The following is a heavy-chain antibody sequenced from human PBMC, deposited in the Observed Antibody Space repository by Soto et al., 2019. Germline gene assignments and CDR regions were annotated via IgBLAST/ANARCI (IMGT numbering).Heavy chain of an antibody. CDR2: ITYNGETI. D-gene: IGHD3-16*01. V-gene: IGHV3-11*01. CDR3: ARLRPTNTGGTFDI. Sequence: QVQLVESGGGLVKPGGSLRLSCAASGFTFSDYYMTWIRQAPGKGLEWLSYITYNGETIYYADCVKGRFTISRDNPHNSLYLEMNSLRAEDTAIYYCARLRPTNTGGTFDIWGQGTMVTVSS. J-gene: IGHJ3*02. CDR1: GFTFSDYY.